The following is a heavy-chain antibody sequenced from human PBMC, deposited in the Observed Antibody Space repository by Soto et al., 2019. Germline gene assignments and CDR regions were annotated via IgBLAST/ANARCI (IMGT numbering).Heavy chain of an antibody. Sequence: GASVKVSFKASGYTFTSYDINWVRQATGQGLEWMGWMNPNSGNTDYAQKFQGRVTMTRNTSMSTAYMELRSLRSDDTAVYFCASLRTANDSEYSSSWSYFFDYWGQGTLVTVSS. CDR3: ASLRTANDSEYSSSWSYFFDY. J-gene: IGHJ4*02. CDR1: GYTFTSYD. CDR2: MNPNSGNT. V-gene: IGHV1-8*01. D-gene: IGHD6-13*01.